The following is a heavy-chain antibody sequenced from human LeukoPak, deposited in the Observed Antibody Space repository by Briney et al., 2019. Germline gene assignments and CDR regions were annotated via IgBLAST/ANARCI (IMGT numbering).Heavy chain of an antibody. CDR1: GFTFSSYG. V-gene: IGHV3-33*01. CDR2: IWYDGSNK. J-gene: IGHJ4*02. CDR3: ARDNRSKGLSSGWPSYYLDY. Sequence: PGRSLRLSCAASGFTFSSYGMHWVRQAPGKGLEWVAVIWYDGSNKYYADSVKGRFTISRDNSKNTLYLQMNSLRAEDTAVYYCARDNRSKGLSSGWPSYYLDYWGQGTLVTVSS. D-gene: IGHD6-19*01.